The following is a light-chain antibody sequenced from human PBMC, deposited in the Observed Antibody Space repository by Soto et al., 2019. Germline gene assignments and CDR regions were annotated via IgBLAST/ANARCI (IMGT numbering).Light chain of an antibody. CDR2: SNN. CDR1: SSNIGSNT. Sequence: QSVLTQPPSASGTPGQRVTISCSGSSSNIGSNTVNWYQQLPGTAPKLLIYSNNQRPSGVPDRFSGSKSGTSASLAISGLQSEDEADYYCAAGDDSLNAWVFGGGTQLTVL. CDR3: AAGDDSLNAWV. J-gene: IGLJ3*02. V-gene: IGLV1-44*01.